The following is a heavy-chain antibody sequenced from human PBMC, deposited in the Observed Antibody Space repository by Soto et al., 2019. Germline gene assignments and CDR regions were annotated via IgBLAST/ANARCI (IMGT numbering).Heavy chain of an antibody. V-gene: IGHV3-48*03. CDR3: ARVYMVRGSLGPYYYYGMDV. J-gene: IGHJ6*02. CDR1: GFTFSSYE. CDR2: ISSSGSTI. Sequence: GGSLRLSCAASGFTFSSYEMNWVRQAPGKGLEWVSYISSSGSTIYYADSVKGRFTISRDNAKNSLYLQMNSLRAEDTAVYYCARVYMVRGSLGPYYYYGMDVWGQGTTVTVSS. D-gene: IGHD3-10*01.